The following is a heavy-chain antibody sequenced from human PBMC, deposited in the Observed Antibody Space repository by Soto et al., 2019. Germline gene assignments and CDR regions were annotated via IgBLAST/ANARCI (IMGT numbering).Heavy chain of an antibody. CDR3: ASGGSSSWFDP. CDR1: SGSISSADYY. CDR2: IYYTGSA. V-gene: IGHV4-30-4*01. D-gene: IGHD1-26*01. Sequence: SSETLSLTCTVSSGSISSADYYWSWIRQPPGKGLEWIGYIYYTGSAYYNPSLKGRVTMSVDTSKNQFSLKVTSVTAADTAVYYCASGGSSSWFDPWGQGTLVTVS. J-gene: IGHJ5*02.